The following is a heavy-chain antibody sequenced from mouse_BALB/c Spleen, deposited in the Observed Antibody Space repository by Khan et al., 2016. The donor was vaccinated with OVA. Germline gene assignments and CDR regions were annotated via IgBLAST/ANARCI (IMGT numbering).Heavy chain of an antibody. Sequence: EVQLQESGPSLVKPSQTLSLTCSVTGYSITSGYWSWIRQSPGNKLEYMGYMIYTGYTDYNPSLNSRLAITPHKTKNHSYLQLNSVTTEDTATYDCARSTYRYAFAYWGQGTLVTVSA. J-gene: IGHJ3*01. CDR1: GYSITSGY. D-gene: IGHD2-14*01. V-gene: IGHV3-8*02. CDR2: MIYTGYT. CDR3: ARSTYRYAFAY.